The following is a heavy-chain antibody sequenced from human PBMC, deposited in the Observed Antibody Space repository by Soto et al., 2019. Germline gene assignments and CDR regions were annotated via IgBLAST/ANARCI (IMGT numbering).Heavy chain of an antibody. CDR1: GGTFSSYT. Sequence: QVQLVQSGAEVKKPGSSVKVSCKASGGTFSSYTISWVRQAPGQGLEWMGRIIPILGIANYAQKFQGRVTITADKSTSTAYMELSSLRSEDTAVYYCARDEEGGGWFDPWGQGTLVTVSS. CDR2: IIPILGIA. J-gene: IGHJ5*02. V-gene: IGHV1-69*08. CDR3: ARDEEGGGWFDP.